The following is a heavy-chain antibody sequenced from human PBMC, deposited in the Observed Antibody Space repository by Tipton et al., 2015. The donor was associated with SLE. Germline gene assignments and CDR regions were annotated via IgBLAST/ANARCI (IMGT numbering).Heavy chain of an antibody. V-gene: IGHV4-39*07. CDR1: GGSISSGSYS. Sequence: TLSLTCTVSGGSISSGSYSWDWIRQPPGKGLEWIGGIYYSGSIYYNPSLKSRVTLSMDTSKHQFSMRVTSVTAADTAVYYCARYPYCAGGVCRYYYYGMDVWGQGTTVTVSS. CDR3: ARYPYCAGGVCRYYYYGMDV. D-gene: IGHD2-8*02. CDR2: IYYSGSI. J-gene: IGHJ6*02.